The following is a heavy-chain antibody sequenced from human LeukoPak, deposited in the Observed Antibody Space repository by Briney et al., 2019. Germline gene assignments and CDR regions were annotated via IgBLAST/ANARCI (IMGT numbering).Heavy chain of an antibody. V-gene: IGHV1-18*01. D-gene: IGHD3-16*02. Sequence: ASVKVSCKASGYTFTNYGVSWVRQAPGQGLEWMGWITVDNGNTHYAQNFQGRVTMPTDTSTSTVYMELRSLRSDDTAVYYCARGAGYDYVWQSYRYYDFCGQGTLVTVSS. CDR3: ARGAGYDYVWQSYRYYDF. J-gene: IGHJ4*02. CDR1: GYTFTNYG. CDR2: ITVDNGNT.